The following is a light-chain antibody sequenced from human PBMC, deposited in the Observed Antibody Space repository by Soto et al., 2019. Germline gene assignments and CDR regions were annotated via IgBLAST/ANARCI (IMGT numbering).Light chain of an antibody. CDR1: QSISNSN. V-gene: IGKV3-20*01. J-gene: IGKJ2*01. Sequence: EIVLTQSPGTLSLSPGERVTLSCRASQSISNSNLAWYQQKPGQAPRLLIYGASSRATGIPDRFSGSGSGIDFTLTISRLEPEDFAEYYCQQYGSSLYTFGQGTKLEIK. CDR3: QQYGSSLYT. CDR2: GAS.